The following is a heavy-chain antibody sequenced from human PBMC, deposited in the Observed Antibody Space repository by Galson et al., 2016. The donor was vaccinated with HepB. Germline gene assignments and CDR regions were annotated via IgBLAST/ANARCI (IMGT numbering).Heavy chain of an antibody. CDR2: IYYSGNT. J-gene: IGHJ6*02. V-gene: IGHV4-39*01. D-gene: IGHD6-19*01. CDR1: GGSIISSSYY. Sequence: LSLTCTFSGGSIISSSYYWGWIRQPPGKGLEWIGTIYYSGNTYYNASLKSRVTISVDTSKNQFSLKLSSVTAADTAVYYCARLPRCFSGWSCYYYGMDVWGQGTTVTVSS. CDR3: ARLPRCFSGWSCYYYGMDV.